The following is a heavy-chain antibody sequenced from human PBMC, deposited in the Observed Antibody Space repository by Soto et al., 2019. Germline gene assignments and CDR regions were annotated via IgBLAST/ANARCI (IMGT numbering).Heavy chain of an antibody. J-gene: IGHJ2*01. V-gene: IGHV3-53*01. CDR3: ARDKGSGWLPSNWYFDL. Sequence: HPGGSLRLSCAASGFTVSSNYMSWVRQAPGKGLEWVSVIYSGGSTYYADSVKGRFTISRDNSKNTLYLQMNSLRAEDTAVYYCARDKGSGWLPSNWYFDLWGRGTLVTVSS. D-gene: IGHD6-19*01. CDR1: GFTVSSNY. CDR2: IYSGGST.